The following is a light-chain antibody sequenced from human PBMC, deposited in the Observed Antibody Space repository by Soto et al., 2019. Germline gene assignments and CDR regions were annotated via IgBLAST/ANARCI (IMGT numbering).Light chain of an antibody. J-gene: IGKJ1*01. Sequence: EIVLTQSPGTLSLSPGERATLSCRASQSVSSYLAWYQQKPGQAPRLLIYGASSRATGIPDRFSGSGSGTDFSLSISRLETDDFGVYYCQQYVSSSRTFGQGTKVEIK. CDR3: QQYVSSSRT. CDR2: GAS. CDR1: QSVSSY. V-gene: IGKV3-20*01.